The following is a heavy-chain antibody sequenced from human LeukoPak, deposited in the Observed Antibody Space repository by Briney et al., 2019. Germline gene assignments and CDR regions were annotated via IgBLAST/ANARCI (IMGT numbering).Heavy chain of an antibody. CDR1: GASISSSIYY. J-gene: IGHJ4*02. CDR3: ARVYGPVDY. V-gene: IGHV4-39*07. Sequence: SETLSLTCAVSGASISSSIYYWGWIRQPPGKGLEWIGSINYGGYKYDNPSLKSRVTISGDTSKNQFSLKLSSVTAADTAVYYCARVYGPVDYWGQGTLVTVSS. CDR2: INYGGYK. D-gene: IGHD2-8*01.